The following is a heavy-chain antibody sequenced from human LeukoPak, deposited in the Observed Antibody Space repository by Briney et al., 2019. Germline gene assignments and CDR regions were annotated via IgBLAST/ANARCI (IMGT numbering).Heavy chain of an antibody. V-gene: IGHV4-59*11. CDR1: TDSFRSHY. CDR2: ISYIGST. J-gene: IGHJ3*02. CDR3: ARDLITVTKGFDI. D-gene: IGHD4-17*01. Sequence: SETLSLTCAVSTDSFRSHYWSWVRQPPGKGLEWIGYISYIGSTNYNPSLKSRVTISIDTSKNQFPLRLRSVTAADTAVYYCARDLITVTKGFDIWGQGTMVSVSS.